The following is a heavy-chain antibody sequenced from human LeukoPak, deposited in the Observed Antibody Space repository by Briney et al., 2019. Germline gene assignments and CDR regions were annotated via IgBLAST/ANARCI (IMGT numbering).Heavy chain of an antibody. CDR1: GFTFSHYA. V-gene: IGHV3-33*01. CDR3: ARDAQRGFDYSNSLQY. J-gene: IGHJ4*02. D-gene: IGHD4-11*01. Sequence: GRSLRLSCEASGFTFSHYAMHWVRQAPGKGLEWVAVIWSDATNRYYADSVKGRFTIYRDDSQKRVFLQMNSLRAEDTAVYYCARDAQRGFDYSNSLQYWGQGALATVAS. CDR2: IWSDATNR.